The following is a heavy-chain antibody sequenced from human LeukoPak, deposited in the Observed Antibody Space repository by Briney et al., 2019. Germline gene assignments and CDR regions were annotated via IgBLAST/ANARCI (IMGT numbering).Heavy chain of an antibody. D-gene: IGHD2-21*02. Sequence: GRSLRLSCAASGFTFSSYGMHWVRQAPGKGLEWVAVISYDGSNKYYADSVKGRFTISRDNSKNTLYLQMNSLRAEDTAVYYCARGTSIVVVTAIGSLDYWGQGTLVTVSS. CDR2: ISYDGSNK. CDR1: GFTFSSYG. J-gene: IGHJ4*02. CDR3: ARGTSIVVVTAIGSLDY. V-gene: IGHV3-30*19.